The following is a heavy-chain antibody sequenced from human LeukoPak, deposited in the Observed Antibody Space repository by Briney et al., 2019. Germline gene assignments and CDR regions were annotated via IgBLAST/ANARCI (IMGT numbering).Heavy chain of an antibody. Sequence: PSETLSLTCTVSGGSISSYYWSWIRQPPGKGLEWIGYIYYSGSTYYNPSLKSRVTISVDTSKNQFSLKLSSVTAADTAVYYCARDGSYYGPHFDYWGQGTLVTVSS. CDR2: IYYSGST. V-gene: IGHV4-59*12. CDR1: GGSISSYY. D-gene: IGHD3-10*01. CDR3: ARDGSYYGPHFDY. J-gene: IGHJ4*02.